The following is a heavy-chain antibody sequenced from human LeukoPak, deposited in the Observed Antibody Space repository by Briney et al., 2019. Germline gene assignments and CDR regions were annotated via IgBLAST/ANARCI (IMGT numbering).Heavy chain of an antibody. J-gene: IGHJ4*02. D-gene: IGHD6-13*01. CDR2: IRSKAYGGTA. Sequence: GGSLRVSCTASGFIFGDYVMSWVRQAPGKGLECVGFIRSKAYGGTAEYAASVKGRFTISRDDSKSIAYLQMNSLKTEDTAVYYCTRSVAAAGNRHFDYWGQGTLVTVSS. CDR1: GFIFGDYV. V-gene: IGHV3-49*04. CDR3: TRSVAAAGNRHFDY.